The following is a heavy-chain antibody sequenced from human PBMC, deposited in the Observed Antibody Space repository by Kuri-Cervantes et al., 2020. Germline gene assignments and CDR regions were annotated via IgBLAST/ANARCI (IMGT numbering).Heavy chain of an antibody. D-gene: IGHD6-13*01. CDR1: GYTFTGYY. CDR3: ARESYSSSWYRNPVSDFDY. CDR2: INPNSGNT. J-gene: IGHJ4*02. V-gene: IGHV1-18*04. Sequence: ASVKVSCKASGYTFTGYYMHWVRQAPGQGLEWMGWINPNSGNTNYAQKLQGRVTMTTDTSTSTAYMELRSLRSDDTAVYYCARESYSSSWYRNPVSDFDYWGQGTLVTVSS.